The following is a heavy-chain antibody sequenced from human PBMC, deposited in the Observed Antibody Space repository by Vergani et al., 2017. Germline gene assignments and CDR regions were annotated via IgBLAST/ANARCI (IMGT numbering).Heavy chain of an antibody. CDR2: VYWNDDE. CDR1: GFSLTTGGEG. CDR3: VHRLGDFDWDGAFDV. D-gene: IGHD3-9*01. J-gene: IGHJ3*01. V-gene: IGHV2-5*01. Sequence: QITLRESGPTLVKPTQTLTLTCTFSGFSLTTGGEGVGWIRQPPGRALEWLAFVYWNDDERYSPSLKSRVTITKDTSKNEVILTMATMDPVETATYYCVHRLGDFDWDGAFDVWGPGTMVTVSS.